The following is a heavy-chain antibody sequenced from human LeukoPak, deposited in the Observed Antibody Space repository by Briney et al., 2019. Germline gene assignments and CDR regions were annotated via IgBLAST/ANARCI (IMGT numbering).Heavy chain of an antibody. CDR2: INPNSGGT. J-gene: IGHJ6*03. D-gene: IGHD4-17*01. CDR1: GYTFTGYY. V-gene: IGHV1-2*02. Sequence: ASVKVSCKASGYTFTGYYMHWVRQAPGQGLEWMGWINPNSGGTNYAQKFQGRVTMTRDTSISTAYMELSRLRSDDTAVYYCARDPTVTTWGFHYYYYMDVWGKGTTVTISS. CDR3: ARDPTVTTWGFHYYYYMDV.